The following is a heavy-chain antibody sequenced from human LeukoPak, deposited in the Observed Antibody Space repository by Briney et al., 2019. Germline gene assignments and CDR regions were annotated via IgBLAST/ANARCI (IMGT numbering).Heavy chain of an antibody. V-gene: IGHV3-23*01. CDR2: ISGSGGGT. CDR1: GFTFSTYG. CDR3: ARPYYYGSGFGYYFDY. J-gene: IGHJ4*02. D-gene: IGHD3-10*01. Sequence: GGSLRLSCAASGFTFSTYGMSWVRQAPGKGLEWVSAISGSGGGTYFADSVKGRFTISRDNAKNSLYLQMNSLRDEDTAVYYCARPYYYGSGFGYYFDYWGQGTLVTVSS.